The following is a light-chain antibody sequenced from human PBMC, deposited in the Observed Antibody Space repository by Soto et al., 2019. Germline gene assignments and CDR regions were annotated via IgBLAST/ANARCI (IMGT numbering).Light chain of an antibody. J-gene: IGKJ2*01. CDR3: QQSDHSPMYT. CDR2: AAS. CDR1: QSIGSS. Sequence: DIPMTQSPSSLSASVGDRVTITCRASQSIGSSLNWYQQKPGKAPKLLIYAASSLQSGVPSRFSGSGSGTDFTLTISSLQPEDFATYYCQQSDHSPMYTFGQGTDLEIK. V-gene: IGKV1-39*01.